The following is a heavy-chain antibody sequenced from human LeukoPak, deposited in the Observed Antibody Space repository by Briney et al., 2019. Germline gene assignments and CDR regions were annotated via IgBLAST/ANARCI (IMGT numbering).Heavy chain of an antibody. Sequence: SETLSLTCSVSGGSISSSSYYWGWIRQPPGKGLEWIGSIYYSGSTYYNPSLKSRVTISVDTSKNQFSLELSSVTAADTAVYYCASLVGLVGYWGQGTLVTVSS. CDR1: GGSISSSSYY. CDR3: ASLVGLVGY. J-gene: IGHJ4*02. D-gene: IGHD3-10*01. V-gene: IGHV4-39*01. CDR2: IYYSGST.